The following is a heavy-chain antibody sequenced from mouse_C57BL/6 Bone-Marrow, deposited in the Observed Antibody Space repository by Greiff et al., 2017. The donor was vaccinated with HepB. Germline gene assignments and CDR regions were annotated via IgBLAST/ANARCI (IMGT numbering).Heavy chain of an antibody. CDR3: GRRTPYGSFDV. V-gene: IGHV5-15*01. J-gene: IGHJ1*03. CDR2: ISNLAYSI. Sequence: EVKLVESGGGLVQPGGSLKLSCAASGFTFSDYGMAWVRQAPRKGHEWVAFISNLAYSIYYADTVTGRFTISRENAKNTLYLEMSSLRSEDAAMYYCGRRTPYGSFDVGGTGTAVTVTS. CDR1: GFTFSDYG.